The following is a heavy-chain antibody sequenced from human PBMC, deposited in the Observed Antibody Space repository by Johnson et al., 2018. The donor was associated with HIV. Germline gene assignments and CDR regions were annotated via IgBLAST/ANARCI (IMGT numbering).Heavy chain of an antibody. CDR3: AASQYSSRRHDAFDI. CDR1: GFTFSDYH. D-gene: IGHD6-13*01. V-gene: IGHV3-11*04. J-gene: IGHJ3*02. Sequence: QVQLVESGGGLVKPGGSLRLSCAASGFTFSDYHMTWIRQAPGKGLEGVSYISSSGSTIYYADSVKGRFTISRDNAKKSLYLQMNSLRAEDTAVYYCAASQYSSRRHDAFDIWGQGTMVTVSS. CDR2: ISSSGSTI.